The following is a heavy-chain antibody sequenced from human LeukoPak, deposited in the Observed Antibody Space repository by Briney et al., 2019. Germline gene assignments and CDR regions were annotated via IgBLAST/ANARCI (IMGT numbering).Heavy chain of an antibody. D-gene: IGHD2-2*01. CDR2: IYHSGST. J-gene: IGHJ3*02. CDR1: GGSISSGGYS. Sequence: SETLSLTCAVSGGSISSGGYSWGWIRQPPGKGLEWIGYIYHSGSTYYNPSLKSRVTISVDRSKNQFSLKLSSVTAADTAVYYCARGLVPAAYAGDAFDIWGQGTMVTVSS. CDR3: ARGLVPAAYAGDAFDI. V-gene: IGHV4-30-2*01.